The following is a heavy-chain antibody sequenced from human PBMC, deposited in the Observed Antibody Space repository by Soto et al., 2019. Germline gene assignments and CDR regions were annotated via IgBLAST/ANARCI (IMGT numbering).Heavy chain of an antibody. D-gene: IGHD6-25*01. CDR3: AKFFVETGSNSGWPWSFRY. CDR1: GFTFSNYA. Sequence: EVQLLESGGGLVQPGRSLRLSCAASGFTFSNYAMSWVRQAPGQGLDWVSAISGSDGTTYYADSVKGRFTISRDNSKNTLFLQMNSLRAEDAAVYYCAKFFVETGSNSGWPWSFRYWGQGTLVTVSS. V-gene: IGHV3-23*01. CDR2: ISGSDGTT. J-gene: IGHJ4*02.